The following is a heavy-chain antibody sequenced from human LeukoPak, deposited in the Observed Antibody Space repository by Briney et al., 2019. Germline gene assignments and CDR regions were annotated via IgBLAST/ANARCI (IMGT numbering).Heavy chain of an antibody. V-gene: IGHV1-46*01. CDR2: INPSGGST. D-gene: IGHD3-16*01. CDR3: ARDSREAVWGSYVIGDY. J-gene: IGHJ4*02. CDR1: GYTFTSYG. Sequence: ASVKVSCKASGYTFTSYGISWVRQAPGQGLEWMGIINPSGGSTSYAQKFQGRDTMTRDTSTSTVYMELSSLRSEDTAVYYCARDSREAVWGSYVIGDYWGQGTLVTVSS.